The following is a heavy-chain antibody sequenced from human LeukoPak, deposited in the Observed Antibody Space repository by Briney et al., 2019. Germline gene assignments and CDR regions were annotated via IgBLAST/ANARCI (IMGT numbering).Heavy chain of an antibody. CDR1: GGSISSYY. V-gene: IGHV4-59*08. Sequence: SETLSLTCTVSGGSISSYYWSWIRQPPGKGLEWIGYIYYSGSTNYNPSLKSRVTISVDTSKNQFSLKLSSVTAADTAVYYCARSRFMRSWFDPWGQGTLVTVSS. CDR3: ARSRFMRSWFDP. CDR2: IYYSGST. D-gene: IGHD3-16*01. J-gene: IGHJ5*02.